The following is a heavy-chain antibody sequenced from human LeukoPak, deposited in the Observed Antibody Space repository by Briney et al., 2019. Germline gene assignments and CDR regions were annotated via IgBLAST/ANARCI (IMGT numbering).Heavy chain of an antibody. V-gene: IGHV3-74*01. D-gene: IGHD3-10*02. Sequence: GGSLRLSCAASGFTFSSYWMHWVRQAPGKGLVGVSRINSDGRSTNYADSVKGRFTISRDNAKNTPYLQMNSLRAEDTAGYYCAELGITMIGGVWGKGTTVTISS. J-gene: IGHJ6*04. CDR2: INSDGRST. CDR1: GFTFSSYW. CDR3: AELGITMIGGV.